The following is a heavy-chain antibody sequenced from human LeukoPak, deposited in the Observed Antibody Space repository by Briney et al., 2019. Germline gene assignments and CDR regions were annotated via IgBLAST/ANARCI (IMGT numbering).Heavy chain of an antibody. CDR3: ARQTGSGLFILP. J-gene: IGHJ4*02. V-gene: IGHV4-39*01. CDR1: DGSISSSSYY. Sequence: SETLSLTCTVSDGSISSSSYYWGWIRQPPGKGLEWIGSIYYSGNTYYNASLKSQVSISIDTSKNQFSLRLTSVTAADTVVYYCARQTGSGLFILPGGQGTLVTVSS. CDR2: IYYSGNT. D-gene: IGHD3/OR15-3a*01.